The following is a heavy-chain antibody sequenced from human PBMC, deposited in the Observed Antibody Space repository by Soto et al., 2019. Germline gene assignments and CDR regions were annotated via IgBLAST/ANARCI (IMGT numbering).Heavy chain of an antibody. D-gene: IGHD1-20*01. V-gene: IGHV1-18*01. CDR3: ARYLYRYNWNPNHTTLFDY. J-gene: IGHJ4*02. Sequence: QVQLVQSGGEVKKPGASVKVSCKASGYTFTSYGISWVRQAPGQGLEWMGYINTYNGNTNYAQNLQGRVTLTTDTSTSTAYMELRRRRPDDTAVYYCARYLYRYNWNPNHTTLFDYWGQGSLVTVSS. CDR1: GYTFTSYG. CDR2: INTYNGNT.